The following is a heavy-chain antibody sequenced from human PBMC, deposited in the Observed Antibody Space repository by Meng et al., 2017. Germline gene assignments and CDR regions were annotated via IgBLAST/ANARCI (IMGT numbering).Heavy chain of an antibody. CDR2: ISSSGTTR. Sequence: GGSLRLSCAASGFTFSSYQMNWVRQAPGKGLEWLSYISSSGTTRNYADSLKGRFTISRDNAKNSLFLEMNSLRADDTAVYYCARDGSTVTTNYFYGMDVWGQGTTVTVSS. CDR1: GFTFSSYQ. J-gene: IGHJ6*02. CDR3: ARDGSTVTTNYFYGMDV. D-gene: IGHD4-17*01. V-gene: IGHV3-48*03.